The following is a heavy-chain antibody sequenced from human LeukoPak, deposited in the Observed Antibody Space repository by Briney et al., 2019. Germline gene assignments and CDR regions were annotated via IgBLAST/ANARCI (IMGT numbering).Heavy chain of an antibody. J-gene: IGHJ4*02. CDR3: ARDRDMTTSPFDY. D-gene: IGHD4-17*01. CDR2: IIPILGIA. CDR1: GGTFSSYA. V-gene: IGHV1-69*04. Sequence: GASVKVSCKASGGTFSSYAISWVRQAPGQGLEWMGRIIPILGIANYAQKFQGRVTITADKSTSTAYMELSSLRSEDTAVYYCARDRDMTTSPFDYWGQGTLVTVSS.